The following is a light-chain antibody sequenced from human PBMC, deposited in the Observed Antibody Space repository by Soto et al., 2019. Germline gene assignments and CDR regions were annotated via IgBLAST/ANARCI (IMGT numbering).Light chain of an antibody. V-gene: IGKV1-5*03. Sequence: IQLTQSPSSLSASVGDRVTITCRASQGVRSYLAWYQQKPGKAPKLLIYKASTLKSGVPARFSGSGSGTEFTLTISSLQPDDFATYYCQQYNTYSTFGQGTRLEIK. CDR1: QGVRSY. CDR3: QQYNTYST. J-gene: IGKJ5*01. CDR2: KAS.